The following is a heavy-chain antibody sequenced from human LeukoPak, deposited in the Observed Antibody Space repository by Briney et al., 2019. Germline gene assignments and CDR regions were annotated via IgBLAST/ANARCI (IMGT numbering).Heavy chain of an antibody. D-gene: IGHD4-23*01. Sequence: PGGSLRLSCAASGFTFSSYSMNWVRQAPGKGLEWVSYISSSSSTIYYADSVKGRFTISRDNAKNSLYLQMNSLRAADTAVYSWARGGGGNSYGYWGQGTLVTVSS. J-gene: IGHJ1*01. CDR2: ISSSSSTI. CDR3: ARGGGGNSYGY. CDR1: GFTFSSYS. V-gene: IGHV3-48*01.